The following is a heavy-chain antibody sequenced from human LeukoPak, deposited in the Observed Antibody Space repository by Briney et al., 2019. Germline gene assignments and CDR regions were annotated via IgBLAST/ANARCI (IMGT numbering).Heavy chain of an antibody. CDR3: AKATGYLL. CDR2: ISNSDDST. J-gene: IGHJ4*02. CDR1: GFPFSSYA. V-gene: IGHV3-23*01. Sequence: GGSLRLSCAASGFPFSSYAMSWVRQAPGRGLEWVSTISNSDDSTYYADSVKGRFTISRDNSENTLFLRMNSLRAEDTAVYYCAKATGYLLWGQGTLVIVSS. D-gene: IGHD1-14*01.